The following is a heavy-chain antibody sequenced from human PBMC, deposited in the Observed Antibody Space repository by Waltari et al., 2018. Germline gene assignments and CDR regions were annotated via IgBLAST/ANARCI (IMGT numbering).Heavy chain of an antibody. CDR1: GLTFSIFA. V-gene: IGHV3-23*01. D-gene: IGHD3-16*01. Sequence: QLLESGGGLVQSGGSLRLSCSDSGLTFSIFAMSWVRQAPGKGLEWVSGISNSGADTYYADSVKGRFTISRDNSKKTLYLQMNSLRVEDTAVYYCAKDHGVAYWGRGTLVTVSA. CDR3: AKDHGVAY. CDR2: ISNSGADT. J-gene: IGHJ4*02.